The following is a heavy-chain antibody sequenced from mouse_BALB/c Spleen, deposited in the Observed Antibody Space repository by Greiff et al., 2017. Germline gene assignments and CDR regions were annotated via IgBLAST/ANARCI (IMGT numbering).Heavy chain of an antibody. CDR3: ARDRAMDY. CDR2: ISDGGSYT. CDR1: GFTFSDYY. V-gene: IGHV5-4*02. Sequence: EVMLVESGGGLVKPGGSLKLSCAASGFTFSDYYMYWVRQTPEKRLGWVATISDGGSYTYYPDSVKGRFTISRDNAKNNLYLQMSSLKSEDTAMYYCARDRAMDYWGQGTSVTVSS. J-gene: IGHJ4*01.